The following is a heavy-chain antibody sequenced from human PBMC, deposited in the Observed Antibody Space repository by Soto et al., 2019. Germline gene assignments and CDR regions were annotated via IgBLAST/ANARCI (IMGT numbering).Heavy chain of an antibody. J-gene: IGHJ5*02. CDR2: IIPIFGTA. Sequence: GASVKVSCNASGGTFSSYAISWVRQAPGQGLGWMGGIIPIFGTANYAQKFQGRVTITADESTSTAYMELSSLRSEDTAVYYCARVNNRGIAAAGKSNWFDPWGQGTLVTVSS. CDR1: GGTFSSYA. V-gene: IGHV1-69*13. D-gene: IGHD6-13*01. CDR3: ARVNNRGIAAAGKSNWFDP.